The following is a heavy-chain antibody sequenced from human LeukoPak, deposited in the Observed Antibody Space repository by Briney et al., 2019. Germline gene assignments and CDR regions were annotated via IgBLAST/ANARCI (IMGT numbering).Heavy chain of an antibody. D-gene: IGHD1-26*01. CDR1: GDSISRGRYY. V-gene: IGHV4-30-2*01. CDR2: IYHSGST. Sequence: PSETLSLTCTVSGDSISRGRYYWSWIRQPPGKGLEWIGYIYHSGSTYYNPSLKSRVTISVDRSKNQFSLKLSSVTAADTAVYYCARVNTSGSYWGHWFDPWGQGTLVTVSS. CDR3: ARVNTSGSYWGHWFDP. J-gene: IGHJ5*02.